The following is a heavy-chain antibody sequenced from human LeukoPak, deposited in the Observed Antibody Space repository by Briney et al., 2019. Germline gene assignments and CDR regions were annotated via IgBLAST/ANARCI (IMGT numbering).Heavy chain of an antibody. CDR2: ISSSSTTI. D-gene: IGHD2-8*01. J-gene: IGHJ4*02. CDR1: GFTFSSYT. CDR3: ARDLYCTNGVCPYRFGNLGY. V-gene: IGHV3-48*04. Sequence: PGGSLRLSCAASGFTFSSYTMNWVRQAPGKGLEWVSYISSSSTTIYYADSVKGRFTISRDNAKNSLYLQMNSLRAEDTAVYYCARDLYCTNGVCPYRFGNLGYWGQGTLVTVSS.